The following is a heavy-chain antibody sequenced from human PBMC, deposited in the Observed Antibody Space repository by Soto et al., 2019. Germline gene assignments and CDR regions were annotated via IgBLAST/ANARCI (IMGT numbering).Heavy chain of an antibody. D-gene: IGHD6-13*01. CDR1: GYSFINFD. CDR2: MNPGSGKT. V-gene: IGHV1-8*02. Sequence: ASVKVSFKASGYSFINFDISWLRQAAGQGPEWLGWMNPGSGKTGYTSKFQGRVAMTRDASTATSHLDLTSLTSDDTAVYYCARMASAGTLNWFDPWGPGTLVTVSS. CDR3: ARMASAGTLNWFDP. J-gene: IGHJ5*02.